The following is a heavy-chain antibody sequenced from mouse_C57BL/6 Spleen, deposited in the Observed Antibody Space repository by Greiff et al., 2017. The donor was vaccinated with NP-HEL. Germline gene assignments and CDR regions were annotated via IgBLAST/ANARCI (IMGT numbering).Heavy chain of an antibody. CDR2: ISYDGSN. J-gene: IGHJ1*03. CDR3: ARGLWSNWYFDV. CDR1: GYSITSGYY. V-gene: IGHV3-6*01. D-gene: IGHD1-1*02. Sequence: EVKLVESGPGLVKPSQSLSLTCSVTGYSITSGYYWNWIRQFPGNKLEWMGYISYDGSNNYNPSLKNRISITRDTSKNQFFLKLNSVTTEDTATYYCARGLWSNWYFDVWGTGTTVTVSS.